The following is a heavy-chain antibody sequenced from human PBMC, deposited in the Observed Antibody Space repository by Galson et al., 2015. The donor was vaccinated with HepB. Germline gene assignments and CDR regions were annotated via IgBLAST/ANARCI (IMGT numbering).Heavy chain of an antibody. D-gene: IGHD2-2*01. CDR1: GSTFTSYG. CDR2: ISAYNGST. V-gene: IGHV1-18*04. J-gene: IGHJ6*02. Sequence: SVTVSCKASGSTFTSYGISWVRQAPGQGLEWMGWISAYNGSTNYAQKLQGRVTMTTDTSTSTAYMELRSLRSDDTAVYYCAREGREYCSSTSCPYGAVYYYYGMDVWGQGTTVTVSS. CDR3: AREGREYCSSTSCPYGAVYYYYGMDV.